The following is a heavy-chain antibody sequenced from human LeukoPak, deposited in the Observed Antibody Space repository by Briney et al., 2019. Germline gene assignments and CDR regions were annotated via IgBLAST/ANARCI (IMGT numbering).Heavy chain of an antibody. V-gene: IGHV1-8*03. Sequence: GESLKISCKASGYTFTSYDINWVRQATGQGLEWMGWVNPNSGNTGYAQKFQGRVTITRNTSISAAYMELSSLRSEDTAVYYCARARAARRPYYYYYMDVWGKGTTVTVSS. D-gene: IGHD6-6*01. CDR2: VNPNSGNT. CDR1: GYTFTSYD. J-gene: IGHJ6*03. CDR3: ARARAARRPYYYYYMDV.